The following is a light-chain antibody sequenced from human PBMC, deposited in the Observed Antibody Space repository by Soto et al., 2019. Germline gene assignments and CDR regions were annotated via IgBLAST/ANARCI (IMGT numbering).Light chain of an antibody. Sequence: EIVMTQSPATLSVSPGERATLSCRASQSVSSNLSWYHQKPGQAPRLLIYGASTRATGIPARFSGSGSGTEFTLTISSLQSEDFSGYYCQQYNNWLTWTFGQGTKVDIK. CDR1: QSVSSN. J-gene: IGKJ1*01. CDR2: GAS. V-gene: IGKV3-15*01. CDR3: QQYNNWLTWT.